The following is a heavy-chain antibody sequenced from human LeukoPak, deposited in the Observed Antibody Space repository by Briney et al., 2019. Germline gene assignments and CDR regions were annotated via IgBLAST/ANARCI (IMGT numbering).Heavy chain of an antibody. V-gene: IGHV3-66*01. D-gene: IGHD3-22*01. CDR3: ARESNSGYYLSY. CDR1: GFTVSSNC. Sequence: TGGSLRLSCAASGFTVSSNCMSWVRQAPGKGLEWVSVIYSGGRTYYADSVKGRFTISRDNSKNTLYLQMNSLRAEDTAVYYCARESNSGYYLSYWGQGTLVTVSS. CDR2: IYSGGRT. J-gene: IGHJ4*02.